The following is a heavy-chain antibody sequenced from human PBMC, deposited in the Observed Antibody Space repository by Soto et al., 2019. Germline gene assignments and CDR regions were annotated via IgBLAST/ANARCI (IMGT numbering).Heavy chain of an antibody. CDR3: ARASITRPSYYYGSGSPSRWFDP. V-gene: IGHV4-31*02. J-gene: IGHJ5*02. CDR2: IYYSGST. CDR1: GGSFSGYY. D-gene: IGHD3-10*01. Sequence: SATLSITCAVYGGSFSGYYWSWIRQHPGKGLEWIGYIYYSGSTYYNPSLKSRVTISVDTSKNQFSLKLSSVTAADTAVYYCARASITRPSYYYGSGSPSRWFDPWGQGTLVTVSS.